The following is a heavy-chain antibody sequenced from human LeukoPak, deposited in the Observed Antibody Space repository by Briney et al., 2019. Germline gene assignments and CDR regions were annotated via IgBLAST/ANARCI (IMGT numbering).Heavy chain of an antibody. V-gene: IGHV1-46*01. CDR1: GYKFTDNY. CDR3: ARGTTASFDP. J-gene: IGHJ5*02. Sequence: ASVTLSCTTSGYKFTDNYLHWVRHAPGPGLEWMGIILPSGGSTNIAHTFQGRVNMTSDTSTNTVYMELRSMRAEDTAVYYCARGTTASFDPWGQGTLVTVSS. D-gene: IGHD4-11*01. CDR2: ILPSGGST.